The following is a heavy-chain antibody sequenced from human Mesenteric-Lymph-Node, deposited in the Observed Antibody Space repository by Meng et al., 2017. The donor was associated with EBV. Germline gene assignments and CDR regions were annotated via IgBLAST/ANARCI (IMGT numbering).Heavy chain of an antibody. Sequence: QVQLLESLPTVKQPGASMNATCKASGGTFSSYAISWVRQAPGQGLEWMGGIIPIFGTANYAQKCQRRVTITADESTSTAYMELSSLRSEDTAVYYCAREGRAHDYWGQGTLVTVSS. CDR2: IIPIFGTA. J-gene: IGHJ4*02. V-gene: IGHV1-69*01. CDR1: GGTFSSYA. D-gene: IGHD1-26*01. CDR3: AREGRAHDY.